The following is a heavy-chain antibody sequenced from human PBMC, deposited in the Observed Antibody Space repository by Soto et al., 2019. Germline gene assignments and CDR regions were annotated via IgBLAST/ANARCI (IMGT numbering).Heavy chain of an antibody. V-gene: IGHV3-33*01. CDR2: IWYDGSNK. Sequence: QVQLLESGGDVVQPGRSLRLSCAASGFTFSSYGMHWVRQAPGKGLEWVAVIWYDGSNKYYADSVKGRFTISRDNSKNTLYLQMNSLSAEDTAVYYCARDYDSSGYPRYYFDYWGQGTLGTFSS. CDR3: ARDYDSSGYPRYYFDY. CDR1: GFTFSSYG. D-gene: IGHD3-22*01. J-gene: IGHJ4*02.